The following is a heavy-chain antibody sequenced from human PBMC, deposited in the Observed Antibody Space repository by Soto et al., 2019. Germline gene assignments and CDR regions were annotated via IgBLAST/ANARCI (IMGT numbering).Heavy chain of an antibody. CDR3: MTHAVIYSRGH. CDR2: IKSVPDGGTT. J-gene: IGHJ4*02. D-gene: IGHD6-25*01. CDR1: GFTFSYDW. Sequence: EVQLVESGGGLAKPGGSLRLSCAASGFTFSYDWMNWVRQAPGKGLEWVARIKSVPDGGTTDYAAPVKGRFFISRDESKSTLFLQMNSLKTEDTGIDYCMTHAVIYSRGHWGQGTLVTVAS. V-gene: IGHV3-15*01.